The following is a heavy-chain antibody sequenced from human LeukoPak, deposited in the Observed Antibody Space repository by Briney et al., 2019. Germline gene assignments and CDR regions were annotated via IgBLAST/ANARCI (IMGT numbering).Heavy chain of an antibody. J-gene: IGHJ3*02. CDR2: IYYSGST. CDR3: ARATTVTTRPDAFDI. Sequence: PSETLSLTCTVSGGSISNYYWSWLRQPPGKGLEWIGYIYYSGSTNYNPSLKSRVTISVDMSKNQFSLKLSSVTAADTAVYYCARATTVTTRPDAFDIWGQGTMVTVSS. CDR1: GGSISNYY. D-gene: IGHD4-17*01. V-gene: IGHV4-59*01.